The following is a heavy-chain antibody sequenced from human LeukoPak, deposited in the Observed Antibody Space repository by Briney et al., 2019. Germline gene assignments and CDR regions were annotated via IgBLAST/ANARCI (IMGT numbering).Heavy chain of an antibody. D-gene: IGHD4-17*01. CDR1: GYDFTGYY. CDR2: INPNSGGT. Sequence: ASVKVSCKASGYDFTGYYMHWVRQAPGQGLEWMGWINPNSGGTNYARKFQGRVTVTRDTSTSTAYMELSRLRSDDTAVYYCARGTDYGDYGGTWFYYYYMDVWGEGTTVTVSS. V-gene: IGHV1-2*02. J-gene: IGHJ6*03. CDR3: ARGTDYGDYGGTWFYYYYMDV.